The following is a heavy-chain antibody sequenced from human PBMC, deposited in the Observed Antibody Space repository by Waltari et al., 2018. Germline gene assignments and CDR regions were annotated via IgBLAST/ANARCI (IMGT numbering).Heavy chain of an antibody. J-gene: IGHJ6*02. CDR2: NKSETDGGTT. D-gene: IGHD1-26*01. Sequence: EVQLVESGGGLVKPGGSLRLSCAASGFTFSNAWMSWVRQGPGKGLEWVGRNKSETDGGTTDYAAPVKGRFTISRDDSKNTLYLQMNSLKTEDTAVYYCSTDENSGNDASMDVWGQGTTVTVSS. CDR1: GFTFSNAW. CDR3: STDENSGNDASMDV. V-gene: IGHV3-15*01.